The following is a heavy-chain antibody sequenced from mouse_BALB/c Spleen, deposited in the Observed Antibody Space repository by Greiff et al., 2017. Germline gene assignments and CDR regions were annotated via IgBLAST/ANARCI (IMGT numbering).Heavy chain of an antibody. CDR1: GYTFSSYW. V-gene: IGHV1-9*01. Sequence: QVQLQQSGAELMKPGASVTISCKATGYTFSSYWIEWVKQRPGHGLEWIGEILPGSGSTNYNEKFKGKATFTADTSSNTAYMQLSSLTSEDSAVYYCAGRGYRYAFDDWGQGTTLTVSS. CDR2: ILPGSGST. J-gene: IGHJ2*01. CDR3: AGRGYRYAFDD. D-gene: IGHD2-14*01.